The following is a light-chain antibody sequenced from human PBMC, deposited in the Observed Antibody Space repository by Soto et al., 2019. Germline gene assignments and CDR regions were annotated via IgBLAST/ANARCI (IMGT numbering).Light chain of an antibody. CDR1: RSDIGTYNY. V-gene: IGLV2-14*01. CDR2: DVS. J-gene: IGLJ1*01. CDR3: KSYTSSTSFV. Sequence: ALTQPPAVSGSRGQSITISCTGTRSDIGTYNYVSWYQQHPGKAPRLVIYDVSNRPSGVSNRFSGSKSGNTASLTIAGLQSEDEADYYCKSYTSSTSFVFGTGTKVTVL.